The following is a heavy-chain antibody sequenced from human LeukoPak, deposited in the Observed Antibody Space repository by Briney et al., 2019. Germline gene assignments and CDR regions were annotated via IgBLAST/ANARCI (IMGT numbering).Heavy chain of an antibody. D-gene: IGHD3-9*01. CDR3: ARDGAVDILTGYGAFDI. CDR2: IFYTGST. Sequence: PSETLSLTCAVYGGSFSGYYWSWIRQPPGKGLEWIGYIFYTGSTNYNPSLKSRVTISVDTSKNQFSLKLNSVSAADTAVYYCARDGAVDILTGYGAFDIWGQGTMVTVSS. V-gene: IGHV4-59*01. CDR1: GGSFSGYY. J-gene: IGHJ3*02.